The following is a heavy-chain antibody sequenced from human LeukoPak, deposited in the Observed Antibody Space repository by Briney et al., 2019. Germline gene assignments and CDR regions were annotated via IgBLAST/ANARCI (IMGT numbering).Heavy chain of an antibody. CDR1: GGSFSDYY. CDR3: ANRRNRNYDSSGSSLDY. J-gene: IGHJ4*02. D-gene: IGHD3-22*01. V-gene: IGHV4-34*01. CDR2: INQSGST. Sequence: SETLSLTCAVYGGSFSDYYWSWIRQPPGKGLEWIGEINQSGSTNYNPSLKSRVTISVDTSKNQFSLKLSSVTAADTAVYYYANRRNRNYDSSGSSLDYWGQGTLVTVSS.